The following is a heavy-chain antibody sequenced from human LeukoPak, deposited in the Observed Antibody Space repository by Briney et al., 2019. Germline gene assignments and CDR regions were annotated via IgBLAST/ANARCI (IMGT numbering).Heavy chain of an antibody. CDR3: ARVPKVGELSIDY. CDR2: INPSGGST. D-gene: IGHD3-10*01. V-gene: IGHV1-46*01. CDR1: GYTFTSYY. Sequence: ASVKVSCKASGYTFTSYYMHWVRQAPGQGLEWMGRINPSGGSTIYAQKFQGRVTMTRDTSTSTVYMELSSLRSEDTAVYDCARVPKVGELSIDYWGQGTLVTVSS. J-gene: IGHJ4*02.